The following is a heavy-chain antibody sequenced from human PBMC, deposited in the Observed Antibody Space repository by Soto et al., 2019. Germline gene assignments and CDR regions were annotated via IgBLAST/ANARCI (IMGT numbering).Heavy chain of an antibody. CDR2: IIPIFGTA. Sequence: SVKVSCKASGGTFSSYAISWVRQAPGQGLEWMGGIIPIFGTANYAQKFQGRVTITADESTSTAYMELSSLRSEDTAVYYCARGAVLRYFDWFWSSYYYGMDVWGQGTTVTVSS. V-gene: IGHV1-69*13. CDR3: ARGAVLRYFDWFWSSYYYGMDV. D-gene: IGHD3-9*01. J-gene: IGHJ6*02. CDR1: GGTFSSYA.